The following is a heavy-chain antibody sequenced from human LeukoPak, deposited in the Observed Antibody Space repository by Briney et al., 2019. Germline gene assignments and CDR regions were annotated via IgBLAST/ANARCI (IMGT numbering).Heavy chain of an antibody. CDR1: GFTFSSYA. J-gene: IGHJ4*02. V-gene: IGHV3-23*01. D-gene: IGHD4-11*01. CDR2: ISGSGGTT. CDR3: AKSATVTTYYFDY. Sequence: GGSLRLSCAASGFTFSSYAMGRVRQAPGKGLEWVSAISGSGGTTYYADSVKGRFTISRDNSKNTLYLQMNSLRAEDTAVYYCAKSATVTTYYFDYWGQGTLVTVSS.